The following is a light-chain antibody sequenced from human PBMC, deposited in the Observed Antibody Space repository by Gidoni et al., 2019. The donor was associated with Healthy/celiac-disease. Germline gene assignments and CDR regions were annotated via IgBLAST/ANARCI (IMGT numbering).Light chain of an antibody. CDR3: QQRSNWALT. J-gene: IGKJ4*01. Sequence: EIVLTQSPATLSLSPGERATLSCRASQSVSSYLAWYQQKPGQAPRLLIYDAANRATGIPARFSGSGSGTDFTLTISSLEPEDFAVYYCQQRSNWALTFGGGTRWRSN. CDR1: QSVSSY. CDR2: DAA. V-gene: IGKV3-11*01.